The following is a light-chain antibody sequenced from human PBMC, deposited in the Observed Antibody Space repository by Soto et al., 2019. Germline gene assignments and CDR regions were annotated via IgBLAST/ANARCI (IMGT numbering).Light chain of an antibody. V-gene: IGKV3D-15*01. J-gene: IGKJ1*01. CDR1: QSVSSN. CDR3: QQYDDWPS. CDR2: DAS. Sequence: EIVMTQSPATLSVSPGDRATLSCRASQSVSSNLAWYQQEPGQAPRLLIYDASNRATGIPARFSGSGSGTEFTLTISSLQSEDFAVYDCQQYDDWPSFGQGTKVDIK.